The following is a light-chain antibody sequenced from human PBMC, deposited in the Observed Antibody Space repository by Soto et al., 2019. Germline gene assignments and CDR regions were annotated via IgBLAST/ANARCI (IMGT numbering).Light chain of an antibody. Sequence: VLTQSPATLSLSPGESATLSCRASQSVSIYLAWYQQKPGQPPRLLISDASKRATGIPPRFSGSGSGTDFTLTINSLEPEDFAFYYCQQRMVWPPITFGQGTRLDIK. J-gene: IGKJ5*01. V-gene: IGKV3-11*01. CDR1: QSVSIY. CDR2: DAS. CDR3: QQRMVWPPIT.